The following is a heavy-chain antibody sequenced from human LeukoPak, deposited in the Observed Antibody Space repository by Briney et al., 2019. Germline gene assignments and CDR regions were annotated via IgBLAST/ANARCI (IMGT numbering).Heavy chain of an antibody. Sequence: SETLSLTCAIYGGSFSGYYWSWIRQPPGKGLEWIGYIYYSGSTYYNPSLKSRVTISVDTSKNQFSLKLSSVTAADTAVYFCARVVGALDAFDIWGQGTMVTVSS. CDR3: ARVVGALDAFDI. J-gene: IGHJ3*02. CDR1: GGSFSGYY. D-gene: IGHD1-26*01. V-gene: IGHV4-30-4*08. CDR2: IYYSGST.